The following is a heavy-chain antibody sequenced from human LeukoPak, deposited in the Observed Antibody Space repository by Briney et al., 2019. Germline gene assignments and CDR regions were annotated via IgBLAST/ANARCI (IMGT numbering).Heavy chain of an antibody. CDR2: IYYSGST. Sequence: PSETLSLTCTVSGGSISSGGYYWSWIRQHPGKGLEWIGYIYYSGSTYYNPSLKSRVTISVDTSKNQFSLKLSSVTAADTAVYYCARGGYNWNDFDYWGQGTLVTVSS. CDR3: ARGGYNWNDFDY. CDR1: GGSISSGGYY. J-gene: IGHJ4*02. V-gene: IGHV4-31*03. D-gene: IGHD1-1*01.